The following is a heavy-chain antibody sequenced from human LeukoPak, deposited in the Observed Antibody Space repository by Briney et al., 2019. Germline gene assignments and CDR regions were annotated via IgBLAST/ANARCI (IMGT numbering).Heavy chain of an antibody. CDR2: ISSSSSTI. CDR3: ARAGQWLALGPNFDY. CDR1: GFTFSSYS. J-gene: IGHJ4*02. D-gene: IGHD6-19*01. V-gene: IGHV3-48*04. Sequence: PGGSLRLSCAASGFTFSSYSMNWVRQAPGKGLEWVSYISSSSSTIYYADSVKGRFTISRDNAKNSLYLQMNSLRAEDTAVYYCARAGQWLALGPNFDYWGQGTLVTVSS.